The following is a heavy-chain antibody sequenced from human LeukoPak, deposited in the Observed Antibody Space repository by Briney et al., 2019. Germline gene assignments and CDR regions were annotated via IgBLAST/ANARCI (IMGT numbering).Heavy chain of an antibody. J-gene: IGHJ5*02. V-gene: IGHV4-39*07. CDR2: INYSGST. CDR1: GGSMRSSNFY. CDR3: ARTHFDSLGWFDP. Sequence: SETLSLTCTVSGGSMRSSNFYWGWIRQPPGKGLEWIGNINYSGSTYYNPSVKSRVTLSVDVSKNRFSLNLTSVTAADTALYFCARTHFDSLGWFDPWGQGIQVIVSS. D-gene: IGHD3-9*01.